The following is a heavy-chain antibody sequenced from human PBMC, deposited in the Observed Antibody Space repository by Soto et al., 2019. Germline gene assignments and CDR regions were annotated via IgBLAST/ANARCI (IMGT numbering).Heavy chain of an antibody. CDR1: GFTVSSYA. CDR2: ISYDGSNK. CDR3: ARDGGASTFDFDS. Sequence: GGSLRLSCAASGFTVSSYAMHWVRQAPGKGLEWVAVISYDGSNKYYADSVKGRFTISRDNSKNTLYLQMNSLRAEDTAVYYCARDGGASTFDFDSWGQGTLVTVSS. V-gene: IGHV3-30-3*01. D-gene: IGHD3-10*01. J-gene: IGHJ4*02.